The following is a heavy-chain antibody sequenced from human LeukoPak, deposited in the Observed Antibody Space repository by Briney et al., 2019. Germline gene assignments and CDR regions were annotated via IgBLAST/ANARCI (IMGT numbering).Heavy chain of an antibody. CDR1: GYTFTSYD. J-gene: IGHJ4*02. CDR3: ARVDGSGSYYNRLTY. CDR2: MNPNSGNT. D-gene: IGHD3-10*01. V-gene: IGHV1-8*01. Sequence: ASVKVSCKASGYTFTSYDINWARQATGQGLEWMGWMNPNSGNTGYAQKFQGRVTMTRNTSISTAYMELSSLRSEDTAVYYCARVDGSGSYYNRLTYWGQGTLVTVSS.